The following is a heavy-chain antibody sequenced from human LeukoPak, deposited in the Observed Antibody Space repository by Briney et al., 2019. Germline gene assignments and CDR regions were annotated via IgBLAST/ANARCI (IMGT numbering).Heavy chain of an antibody. J-gene: IGHJ4*02. V-gene: IGHV3-30*04. D-gene: IGHD5-24*01. CDR1: GFTLSSYA. CDR3: ARGRDGYNYGGFDY. Sequence: GRSPRLSCAASGFTLSSYAIHWARQAPGKGLEWVAVISYDGSNKYYADSVKGRFTISRDNSKNTPYLQMNSLRAEDTAVYYCARGRDGYNYGGFDYWGQGTLVTVSS. CDR2: ISYDGSNK.